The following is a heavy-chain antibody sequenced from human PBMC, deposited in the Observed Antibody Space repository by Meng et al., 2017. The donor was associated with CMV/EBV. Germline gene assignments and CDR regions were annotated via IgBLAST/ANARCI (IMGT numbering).Heavy chain of an antibody. Sequence: GGSLRLSCAASGFTFSNSWMSWVRQAPGKGLEWVGRIKSKTDGEPTDYAAPVKGRFTISRDDSKNTLYLQMNSLKTEDTAVYYCTTGVGYCSSTSCWPVGYWGQGTLVTVSS. CDR2: IKSKTDGEPT. CDR3: TTGVGYCSSTSCWPVGY. V-gene: IGHV3-15*01. J-gene: IGHJ4*02. CDR1: GFTFSNSW. D-gene: IGHD2-2*01.